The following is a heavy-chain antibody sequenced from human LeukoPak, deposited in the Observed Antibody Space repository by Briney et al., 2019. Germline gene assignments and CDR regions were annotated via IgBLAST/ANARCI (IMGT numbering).Heavy chain of an antibody. V-gene: IGHV1-69*01. D-gene: IGHD7-27*01. CDR3: ARALLTRAERPRYYYYMDV. Sequence: ASVKVSXKASGGTFRSYAISWMRQAPGQGLEWIGGIIPIFGTANYAQKFQGRVTITADESTSTAYMELSSLRSEDTAVYYCARALLTRAERPRYYYYMDVWGKGTTVTVSS. CDR2: IIPIFGTA. CDR1: GGTFRSYA. J-gene: IGHJ6*03.